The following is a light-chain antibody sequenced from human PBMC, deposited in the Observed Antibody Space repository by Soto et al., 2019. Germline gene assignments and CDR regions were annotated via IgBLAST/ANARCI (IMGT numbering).Light chain of an antibody. Sequence: QSALTQPRSVSGSPGQSVTISCTGTSSDVGGYEYVSWYQQYPGKAPKLMIYAVTRRPSGVPDRFSGSKSGNTASLTISGLQAEDEADYYCCSYAGSYTFDVFGTGTKLTVL. V-gene: IGLV2-11*01. CDR2: AVT. CDR3: CSYAGSYTFDV. J-gene: IGLJ1*01. CDR1: SSDVGGYEY.